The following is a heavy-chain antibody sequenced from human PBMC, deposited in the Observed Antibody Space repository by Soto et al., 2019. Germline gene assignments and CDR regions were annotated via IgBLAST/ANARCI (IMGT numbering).Heavy chain of an antibody. CDR2: VSSSSTYI. Sequence: EVQLVESGGGLVKPGGSLTLSCAASGFTFSTYSMNWVRQAPGKGLEWVSSVSSSSTYIYYADSVKGRFTVSRDNAKNSLFLQMNSLRAEDTGVYYCAREEDTLIAVVGYVGDYGMDVWGQGTTVTVSS. V-gene: IGHV3-21*01. J-gene: IGHJ6*02. D-gene: IGHD3-22*01. CDR1: GFTFSTYS. CDR3: AREEDTLIAVVGYVGDYGMDV.